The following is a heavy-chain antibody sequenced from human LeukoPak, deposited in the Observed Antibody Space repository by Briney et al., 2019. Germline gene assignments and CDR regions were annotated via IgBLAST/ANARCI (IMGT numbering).Heavy chain of an antibody. V-gene: IGHV4-59*01. CDR1: GVSISSYY. CDR3: ARDKQPGDQ. CDR2: IYYSGST. Sequence: SETLSLTCTVSGVSISSYYWSWIRQPPGKGLEWIGYIYYSGSTNYNPSLKSRVTISVDTSKNQFSLKLSSVTAADTAVYYCARDKQPGDQWGQGTLVTVSS. J-gene: IGHJ5*02. D-gene: IGHD6-13*01.